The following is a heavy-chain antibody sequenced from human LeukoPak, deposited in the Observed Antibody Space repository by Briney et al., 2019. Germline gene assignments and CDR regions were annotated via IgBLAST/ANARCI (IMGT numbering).Heavy chain of an antibody. Sequence: ASVKVSCTASGYTFTSDYIHWVRQAPGQRLEWLGIINPSGGRTTYGQNCQGRVTMTRDTSTSTVYMELSSLRSEDAAVYYSARRSRFLDYWGQGTLVTVSS. D-gene: IGHD3-3*01. CDR3: ARRSRFLDY. V-gene: IGHV1-46*01. CDR2: INPSGGRT. J-gene: IGHJ4*02. CDR1: GYTFTSDY.